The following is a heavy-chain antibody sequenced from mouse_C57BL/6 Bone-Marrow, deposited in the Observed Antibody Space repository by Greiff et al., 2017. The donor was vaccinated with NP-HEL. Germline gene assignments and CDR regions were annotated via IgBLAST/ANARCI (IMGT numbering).Heavy chain of an antibody. CDR2: MNPDSSTI. V-gene: IGHV4-1*01. D-gene: IGHD2-4*01. CDR3: ARHYDYDGPYYFDY. CDR1: GVDFSRYW. J-gene: IGHJ2*01. Sequence: EASGVDFSRYWMSWVRRAPGKGLEWIGEMNPDSSTINYAPSLKDKFIISRDNAKNTLYLQMSKVRSEDTALYYCARHYDYDGPYYFDYWGQGTTLTVSS.